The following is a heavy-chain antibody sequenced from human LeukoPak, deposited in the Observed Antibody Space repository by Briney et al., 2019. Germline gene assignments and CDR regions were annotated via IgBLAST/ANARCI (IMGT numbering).Heavy chain of an antibody. Sequence: PGGYLRLSCAASGFTFSSYSMKWVRQAPGKGLEWVSYIGAAGSTIYYADSVKGRFTISRDNAKNSLFLQMNSLRAEDTAVYYCARDSSTYAGPPDYWGQGTLVTVSS. V-gene: IGHV3-48*01. CDR2: IGAAGSTI. J-gene: IGHJ4*02. D-gene: IGHD2-2*01. CDR1: GFTFSSYS. CDR3: ARDSSTYAGPPDY.